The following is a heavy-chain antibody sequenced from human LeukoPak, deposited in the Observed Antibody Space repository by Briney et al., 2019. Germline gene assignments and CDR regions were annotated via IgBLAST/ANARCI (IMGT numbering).Heavy chain of an antibody. Sequence: PGGSLRLSCAASGFTFSTYGMHWVRQAPGKGLEWVAVISYDGSNKYCADSVKGRFTISRDNSKNTLYLQMNSLRAEDTAVYYCAKDSNRYDFWSGYYLRGVPYYYYYYVDVWGKGTTVTVSS. J-gene: IGHJ6*03. CDR3: AKDSNRYDFWSGYYLRGVPYYYYYYVDV. D-gene: IGHD3-3*01. CDR1: GFTFSTYG. V-gene: IGHV3-30*18. CDR2: ISYDGSNK.